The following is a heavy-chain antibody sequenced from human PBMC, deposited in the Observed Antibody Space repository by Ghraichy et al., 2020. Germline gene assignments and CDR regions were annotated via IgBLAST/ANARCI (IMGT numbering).Heavy chain of an antibody. Sequence: GGSLRLSCSASGFTFSNYPMHWVRQAPGMGLQYVSAITSGGGTTYYADSVEGRFTISRDNSKNTLFLQMSSLRAEDTAVYFCVKTTSFDTSTYYYDYWGQGTLVTVSS. CDR2: ITSGGGTT. D-gene: IGHD3-22*01. CDR3: VKTTSFDTSTYYYDY. V-gene: IGHV3-64D*08. J-gene: IGHJ4*02. CDR1: GFTFSNYP.